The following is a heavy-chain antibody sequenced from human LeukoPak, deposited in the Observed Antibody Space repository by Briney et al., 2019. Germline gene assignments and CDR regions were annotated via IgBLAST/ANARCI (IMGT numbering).Heavy chain of an antibody. CDR1: GFTFSSYE. V-gene: IGHV3-48*03. J-gene: IGHJ6*03. D-gene: IGHD6-19*01. CDR3: ASSSGGFYMDV. CDR2: ISTTGSSI. Sequence: GGSLRLSCAASGFTFSSYEMNWVRQAPGKGLEWVSYISTTGSSIYYADSVKGRFTISRDNIKNLLYLQMNSLRAEDTAVYYCASSSGGFYMDVWGKGTTVTVSS.